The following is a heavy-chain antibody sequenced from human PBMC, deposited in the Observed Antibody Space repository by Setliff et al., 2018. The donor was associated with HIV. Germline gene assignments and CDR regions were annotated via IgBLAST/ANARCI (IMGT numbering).Heavy chain of an antibody. CDR2: IYYSGNP. V-gene: IGHV4-31*03. J-gene: IGHJ4*02. Sequence: NPSETLSLTCTVSGGSISSGYYYWSWIRQHPGKGLEWIGYIYYSGNPFYNPSLRSRVTISLDTSKNQFSLKLSSVTAAGTAVYYCARGFDYAQRPPLYYFDYWGQGTLVTVSS. D-gene: IGHD2-2*01. CDR3: ARGFDYAQRPPLYYFDY. CDR1: GGSISSGYYY.